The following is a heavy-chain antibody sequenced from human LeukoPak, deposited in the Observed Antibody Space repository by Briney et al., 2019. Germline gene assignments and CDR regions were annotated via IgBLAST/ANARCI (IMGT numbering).Heavy chain of an antibody. D-gene: IGHD3-10*01. CDR1: GFTCSAYD. CDR2: MSLDGSKM. J-gene: IGHJ3*02. V-gene: IGHV3-30-3*01. CDR3: ASAGSSRDALDI. Sequence: SGGSLRFSGSASGFTCSAYDLDRDRQPPGKGLEWVAVMSLDGSKMYYPDSVKGRFTISRDNSKNTLFLRMNSLRLEDTAVYYSASAGSSRDALDIWGQGTMVTVSS.